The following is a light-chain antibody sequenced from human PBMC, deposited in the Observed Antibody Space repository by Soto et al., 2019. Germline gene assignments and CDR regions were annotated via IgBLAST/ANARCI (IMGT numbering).Light chain of an antibody. Sequence: DIQMTQSPSSLSASVGDRVTITYRASQDIRNYLAWYQQQPGKQPKLLIYSASILQSGVPSRFSGSGSGTDFTLTITSLQPEDVATYYCQKYNSAPWTFGQGTKVEVK. CDR3: QKYNSAPWT. CDR2: SAS. CDR1: QDIRNY. V-gene: IGKV1-27*01. J-gene: IGKJ1*01.